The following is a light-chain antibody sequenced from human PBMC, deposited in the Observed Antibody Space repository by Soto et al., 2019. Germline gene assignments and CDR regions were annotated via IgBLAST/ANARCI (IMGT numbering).Light chain of an antibody. V-gene: IGLV2-8*01. CDR2: EVY. J-gene: IGLJ2*01. CDR3: CSRAATNQVL. Sequence: QSALTQPPSASGSPGQSVTISCTGTSSDIGGYNYVSWYQQHPGKAPKLMIYEVYRRPSGVPDRFSGSKSGNTASLTVSGLQTEDEADYFCCSRAATNQVLFGGGTKLTVL. CDR1: SSDIGGYNY.